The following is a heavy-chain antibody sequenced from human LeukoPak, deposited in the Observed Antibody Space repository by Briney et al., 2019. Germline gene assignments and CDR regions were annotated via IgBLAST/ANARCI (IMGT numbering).Heavy chain of an antibody. Sequence: GASVKVSRKASGYTFTSYYMHWVRQAPGQGLEWMGIINPSGGSTSYAQKFQGRVTMTRDTSTSTVYMELSSLRSEDTAVYYCARDPLHRHPGYWGQGTLVTVSS. CDR3: ARDPLHRHPGY. CDR1: GYTFTSYY. CDR2: INPSGGST. V-gene: IGHV1-46*01. J-gene: IGHJ4*02.